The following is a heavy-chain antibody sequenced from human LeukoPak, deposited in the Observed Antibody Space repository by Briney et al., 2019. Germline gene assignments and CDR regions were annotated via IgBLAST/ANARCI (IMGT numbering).Heavy chain of an antibody. CDR1: GYTFTSYG. J-gene: IGHJ4*01. V-gene: IGHV1-18*01. CDR3: TTREIVVEPAQTSMVRGVLWRSDF. Sequence: ASVKVSCKASGYTFTSYGISWVRQAPGQGLEWMGWISVNNGHTNYAQKLQGRVTMTTDTSTSTAYMELKSLRSDDTAVYYCTTREIVVEPAQTSMVRGVLWRSDFWGHGTLVTVSS. CDR2: ISVNNGHT. D-gene: IGHD3-10*01.